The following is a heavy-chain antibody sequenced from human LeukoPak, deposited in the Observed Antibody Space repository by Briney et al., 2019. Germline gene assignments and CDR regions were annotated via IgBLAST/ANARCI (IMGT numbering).Heavy chain of an antibody. CDR1: GFTFSSYG. D-gene: IGHD4-17*01. CDR3: AKGPTPSTVYFDY. Sequence: PGGSLRLSCGASGFTFSSYGMHWVRQAPGKGLEWVAFIRYDGSNKYYADSVKGRFTISRDNSKNTLYLQMNSLRAEDTAVYYCAKGPTPSTVYFDYWGQGTLVTVSS. CDR2: IRYDGSNK. J-gene: IGHJ4*02. V-gene: IGHV3-30*02.